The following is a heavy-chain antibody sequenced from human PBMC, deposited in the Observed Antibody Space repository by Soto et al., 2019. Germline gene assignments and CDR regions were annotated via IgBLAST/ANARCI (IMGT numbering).Heavy chain of an antibody. D-gene: IGHD6-13*01. V-gene: IGHV1-69*13. CDR2: IIPIFGTA. CDR1: GGTFSSYA. J-gene: IGHJ6*02. Sequence: VASVKVSCKASGGTFSSYAISWVRQAPGQGLEWMGGIIPIFGTANYAQKFQGRVTITADESTSTAYMELSSLRSEDTAVYYCARDGLPIAAPYYYYGMDVWGQGTTVTVSS. CDR3: ARDGLPIAAPYYYYGMDV.